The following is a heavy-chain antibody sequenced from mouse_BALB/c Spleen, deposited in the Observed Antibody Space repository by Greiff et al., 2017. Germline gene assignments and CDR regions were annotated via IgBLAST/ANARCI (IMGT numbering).Heavy chain of an antibody. CDR1: GYSITSDYA. J-gene: IGHJ2*01. Sequence: EVKVEESGPGLVKPSQSLSLTCTVTGYSITSDYAWNWIRQFPGNKLEWMGYISYSGSTSYNPSLKSRISITRDTSKNQFFLQLNSVTTEDTATYYCARDYRYGEVDYWGQGTTLTVSS. CDR3: ARDYRYGEVDY. D-gene: IGHD2-14*01. V-gene: IGHV3-2*02. CDR2: ISYSGST.